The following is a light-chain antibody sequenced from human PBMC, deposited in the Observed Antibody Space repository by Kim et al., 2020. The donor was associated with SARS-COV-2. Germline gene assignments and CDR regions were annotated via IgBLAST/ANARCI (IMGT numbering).Light chain of an antibody. CDR1: HITDYY. CDR3: QQSHS. CDR2: AAS. V-gene: IGKV1-39*01. Sequence: PSSLSASVGDRVTITCRASHITDYYLNWYQQKPGKAPKLLIYAASTLESGVPSRFSGGGSGTEFTLTISSLQTEDFATYYCQQSHSFGQGTKLEIK. J-gene: IGKJ2*01.